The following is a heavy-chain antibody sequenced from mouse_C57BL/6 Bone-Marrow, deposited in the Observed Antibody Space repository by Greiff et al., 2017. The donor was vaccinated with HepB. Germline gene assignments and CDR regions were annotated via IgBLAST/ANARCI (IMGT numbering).Heavy chain of an antibody. CDR2: IDPNSGGT. D-gene: IGHD1-1*01. CDR3: ASSHYGSSSYWYFDV. V-gene: IGHV1-72*01. J-gene: IGHJ1*03. Sequence: VQLQHPGAELVKPGASVKLSCKASGYTFTSYWMHWVKQRPGRGLEWIGRIDPNSGGTKYNEKFKSKATLTVDKPSSTAYMQLSSLTSEDSAVYYCASSHYGSSSYWYFDVWGTGTTVTVSS. CDR1: GYTFTSYW.